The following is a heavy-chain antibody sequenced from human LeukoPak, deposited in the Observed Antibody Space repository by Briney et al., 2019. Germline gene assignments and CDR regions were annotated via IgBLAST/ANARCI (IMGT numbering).Heavy chain of an antibody. Sequence: GGSVKVSCKASGGRFSNYAISWVRQAPGQGLGWMGGVISIFSTSNYAQKFQGRVTITADESTSTAYMELSSLRSEDTAVYYCARDRSLYSTAWTTYWYFDLWGRGTLVSVSS. V-gene: IGHV1-69*13. CDR1: GGRFSNYA. CDR2: VISIFSTS. CDR3: ARDRSLYSTAWTTYWYFDL. D-gene: IGHD2-8*02. J-gene: IGHJ2*01.